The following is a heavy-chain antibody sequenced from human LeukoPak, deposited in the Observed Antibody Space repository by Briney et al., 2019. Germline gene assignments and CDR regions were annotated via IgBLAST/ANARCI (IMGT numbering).Heavy chain of an antibody. J-gene: IGHJ6*02. CDR1: GYTFTGYY. Sequence: ASVKVSCKASGYTFTGYYMHWVRQAPGQGLEWMGWINPNSGGTNYAQEFQGRVTMTGDTSISTAYMELSRLRSDDTAVYYCATHYGLYYYYGMDVWGQGTTVTVSS. CDR2: INPNSGGT. CDR3: ATHYGLYYYYGMDV. D-gene: IGHD4-17*01. V-gene: IGHV1-2*02.